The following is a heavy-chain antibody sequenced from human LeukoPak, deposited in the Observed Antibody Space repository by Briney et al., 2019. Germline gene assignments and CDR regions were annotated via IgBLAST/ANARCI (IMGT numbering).Heavy chain of an antibody. CDR2: ISVSGDWT. Sequence: GGSLRLSCEASGFTFSSYYMIWVRQAPGKGLEWVSVISVSGDWTYYADPVKGRFTISRDNSKNTLYLQMNSLRAEDTAVYYCANYRQSITAAGNSREFADYWGQGTLVTVSS. J-gene: IGHJ4*02. CDR1: GFTFSSYY. V-gene: IGHV3-23*01. D-gene: IGHD6-13*01. CDR3: ANYRQSITAAGNSREFADY.